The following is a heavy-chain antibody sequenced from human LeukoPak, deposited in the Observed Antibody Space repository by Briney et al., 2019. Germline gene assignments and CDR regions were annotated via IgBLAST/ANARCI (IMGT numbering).Heavy chain of an antibody. CDR1: GGTFSSYA. CDR3: AHGHNQFDY. Sequence: SVKVSCKASGGTFSSYAISWVRQAPGQGLEWMGRIIPILGIANYAQKFQGRVTITADKSTSTAYMELSSLRSDDTAVYYCAHGHNQFDYWGQGTLVTVSS. V-gene: IGHV1-69*04. D-gene: IGHD1-14*01. J-gene: IGHJ4*02. CDR2: IIPILGIA.